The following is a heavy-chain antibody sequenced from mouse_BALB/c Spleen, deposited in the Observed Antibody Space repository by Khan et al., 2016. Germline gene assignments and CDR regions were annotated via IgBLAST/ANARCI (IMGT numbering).Heavy chain of an antibody. D-gene: IGHD4-1*01. J-gene: IGHJ4*01. Sequence: VQLQQSGAELVRSGASVKLSCTASAFNIIDYFMHWVKQRPEQGLEWIGWIDPENGDTESAPKFQGKATMTADTSSNTAYLQLSSLTSEDTAVYYWNAGWLGRDYYAMDYWGQGTSVTVSS. CDR1: AFNIIDYF. CDR2: IDPENGDT. V-gene: IGHV14-4*02. CDR3: NAGWLGRDYYAMDY.